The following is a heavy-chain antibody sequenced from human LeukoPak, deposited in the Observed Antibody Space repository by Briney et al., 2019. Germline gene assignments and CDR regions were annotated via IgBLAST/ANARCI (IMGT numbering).Heavy chain of an antibody. CDR2: ISANGDVT. D-gene: IGHD3-10*01. J-gene: IGHJ4*02. V-gene: IGHV3-23*01. Sequence: PGGSLRLSCVASGFTFSSYAMSWVRQAPGKGLEWVSAISANGDVTYYTDSVKGQFTISRDNSKNTLYLQMNNLRAEDTAIYYCAKDLLGIWFAELPRLFFDCWGQGTLVSVSS. CDR1: GFTFSSYA. CDR3: AKDLLGIWFAELPRLFFDC.